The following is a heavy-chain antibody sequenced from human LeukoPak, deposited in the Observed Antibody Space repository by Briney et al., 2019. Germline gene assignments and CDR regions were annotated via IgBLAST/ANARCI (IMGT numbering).Heavy chain of an antibody. J-gene: IGHJ3*02. CDR1: GGSFSGYY. CDR2: INHSGST. V-gene: IGHV4-34*01. Sequence: SETLSLTCAVYGGSFSGYYWSWIRQPPGKGLEWIGEINHSGSTNYNPSLKSRVTISIDTPKNQFSLKLSSVTAADSAVYFCARGYCTGGVCPDGFDIWGQGTMVTVSS. D-gene: IGHD2-8*02. CDR3: ARGYCTGGVCPDGFDI.